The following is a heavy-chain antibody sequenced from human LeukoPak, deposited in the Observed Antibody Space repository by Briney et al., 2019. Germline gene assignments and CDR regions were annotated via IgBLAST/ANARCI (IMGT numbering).Heavy chain of an antibody. CDR1: GGSISSYY. CDR3: ARGRSYYDILTGHNWFDP. J-gene: IGHJ5*02. CDR2: IYYSGST. V-gene: IGHV4-59*01. Sequence: KPSETLSLTCTVSGGSISSYYWSWIRQPPGKGLEWIGYIYYSGSTNYNPSLKSRVTISVDTSKNQFSLKLSSVTAADTAVYYCARGRSYYDILTGHNWFDPWGQGTLVTVSS. D-gene: IGHD3-9*01.